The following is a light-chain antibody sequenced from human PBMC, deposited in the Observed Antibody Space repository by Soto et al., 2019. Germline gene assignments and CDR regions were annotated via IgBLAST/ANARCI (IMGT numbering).Light chain of an antibody. CDR2: DNN. CDR3: GAWDDSLSAV. Sequence: QSVLTQPPSVSAAPGQKVTISCSGSSSNIGNNYVSWYQQLPGTAPKLLIYDNNKRPSGIPDRFSGSKSGTSATLGITGLPTGDEADYYCGAWDDSLSAVFGGGTKLTVL. J-gene: IGLJ2*01. V-gene: IGLV1-51*01. CDR1: SSNIGNNY.